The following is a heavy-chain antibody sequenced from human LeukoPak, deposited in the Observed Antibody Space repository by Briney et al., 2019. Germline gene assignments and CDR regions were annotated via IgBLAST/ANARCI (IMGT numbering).Heavy chain of an antibody. CDR3: AREGTMVRGLAFDI. CDR2: IYYSGST. D-gene: IGHD3-10*01. Sequence: SEILSLTCTVSGGSISSYYWSWIRQPPGKGLKWIGYIYYSGSTNYNPSLKSRVTISVDTSKNQFSLRLNSVTAADTAVYYCAREGTMVRGLAFDIWGQGTMVTVSS. CDR1: GGSISSYY. J-gene: IGHJ3*02. V-gene: IGHV4-59*01.